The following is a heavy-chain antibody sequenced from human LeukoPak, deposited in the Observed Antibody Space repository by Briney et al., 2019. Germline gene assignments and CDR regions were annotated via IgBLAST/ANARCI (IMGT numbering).Heavy chain of an antibody. J-gene: IGHJ4*02. D-gene: IGHD4-17*01. Sequence: ASVNVSCKASGYTFTSYGISWVRQPPGQRLECMGWISAYNGNTNYAQKLQGRVTMTTDTSTSTAYRELRRQRSGDRAVFYCARGGYYGDYLDYWGQGTLVTVSS. CDR1: GYTFTSYG. CDR3: ARGGYYGDYLDY. V-gene: IGHV1-18*01. CDR2: ISAYNGNT.